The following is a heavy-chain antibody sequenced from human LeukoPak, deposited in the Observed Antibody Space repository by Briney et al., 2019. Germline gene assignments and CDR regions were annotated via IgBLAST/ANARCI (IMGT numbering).Heavy chain of an antibody. CDR3: ARHMNDYVWGSYRSAFDI. CDR2: INHSGST. D-gene: IGHD3-16*02. Sequence: SETLSLTCAVYGGSFSGYYWSWIRQPPGKGLEWIGEINHSGSTNYNPSLKSRVTISVDTSKNQFSLKLSSVTAAATAVYYCARHMNDYVWGSYRSAFDIWGQGTMVTVSS. J-gene: IGHJ3*02. V-gene: IGHV4-34*01. CDR1: GGSFSGYY.